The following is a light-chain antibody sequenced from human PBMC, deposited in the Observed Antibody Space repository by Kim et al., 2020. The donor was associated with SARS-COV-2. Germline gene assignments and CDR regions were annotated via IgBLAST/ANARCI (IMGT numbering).Light chain of an antibody. CDR2: ATT. CDR1: TGAVTSDYY. J-gene: IGLJ3*02. CDR3: LLYYGGGQTVV. V-gene: IGLV7-43*01. Sequence: TVTLPCASSTGAVTSDYYPNWFQQKPGQTPRPLIYATTKKYSWTPARLSASLLGGKAVLTLSDVQPEDEADYYCLLYYGGGQTVVFGGGTQLTVL.